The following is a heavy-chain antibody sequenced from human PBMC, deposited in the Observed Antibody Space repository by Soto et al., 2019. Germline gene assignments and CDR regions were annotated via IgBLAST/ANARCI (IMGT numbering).Heavy chain of an antibody. CDR1: GYAFTSYD. V-gene: IGHV1-8*01. D-gene: IGHD3-10*01. Sequence: ASVKVSCKASGYAFTSYDINWVRQATGQGLEWMGWMNPNSGNTGCAQKFQGRVTMTRNTSISTAYMELSSLRSEDTAVYYCARGPTFRGVYKNWFDPWGQGTLVTVSS. J-gene: IGHJ5*02. CDR2: MNPNSGNT. CDR3: ARGPTFRGVYKNWFDP.